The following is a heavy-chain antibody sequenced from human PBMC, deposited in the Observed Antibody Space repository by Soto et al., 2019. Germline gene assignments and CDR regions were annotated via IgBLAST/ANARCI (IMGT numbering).Heavy chain of an antibody. CDR2: ISPYNGNT. Sequence: ASVKVSCKASGYVFNAYGINWVRQAPGQGLEWMGWISPYNGNTKYAQNFQGRVTMTTDTSTSTAYMELRSLRSDDAAVYYCARDLDGSGSYYTDYWGPGTPVTVSS. CDR3: ARDLDGSGSYYTDY. CDR1: GYVFNAYG. D-gene: IGHD3-10*01. V-gene: IGHV1-18*01. J-gene: IGHJ4*02.